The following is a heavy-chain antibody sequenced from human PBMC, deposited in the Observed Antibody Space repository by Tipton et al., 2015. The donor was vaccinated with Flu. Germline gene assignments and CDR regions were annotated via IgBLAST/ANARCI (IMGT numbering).Heavy chain of an antibody. CDR1: GFTFNNAW. J-gene: IGHJ4*02. V-gene: IGHV3-15*01. D-gene: IGHD6-6*01. CDR2: IKSKTDGETT. CDR3: TTRMSSSRYFDY. Sequence: SLRLSCAASGFTFNNAWMNWVRQAPGKGLEWVGRIKSKTDGETTDYAAPVKGRFTISRDDSKNTLYLQMNSLKTEDTAVYYCTTRMSSSRYFDYGGQGTLVPVSS.